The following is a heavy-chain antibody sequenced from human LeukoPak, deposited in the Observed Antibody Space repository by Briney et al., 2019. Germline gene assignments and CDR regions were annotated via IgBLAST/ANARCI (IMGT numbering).Heavy chain of an antibody. D-gene: IGHD3-16*02. CDR2: IKHDGSEE. CDR1: GLSISGQW. V-gene: IGHV3-7*01. CDR3: GYTNNFYH. J-gene: IGHJ4*02. Sequence: QPGESLRLSCVASGLSISGQWMNWVRQAPGQGLEWVANIKHDGSEEYYVDSVKGRFTISRDDGRISVSLQMNSVRAEDTAVYYCGYTNNFYHWGQGTLVVVSS.